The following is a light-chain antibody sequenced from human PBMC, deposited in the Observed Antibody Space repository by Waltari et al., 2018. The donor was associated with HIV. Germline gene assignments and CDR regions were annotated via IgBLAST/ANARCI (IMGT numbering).Light chain of an antibody. CDR3: CSYAGSSTFV. CDR2: DVS. CDR1: SSAVGGFNY. Sequence: QSALTQPASVSGSPGQSISISCTATSSAVGGFNYVSWYQQHPGKAPKLMIYDVSKRPSGVSNRFSGSKSGNTASLTISGLQAEDDADYYCCSYAGSSTFVFGTGTKVTVL. J-gene: IGLJ1*01. V-gene: IGLV2-23*02.